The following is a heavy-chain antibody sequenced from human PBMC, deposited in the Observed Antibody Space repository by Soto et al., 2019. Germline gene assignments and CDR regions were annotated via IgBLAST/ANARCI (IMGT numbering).Heavy chain of an antibody. CDR3: AKDSVYDILTGDQIPSNYFDY. Sequence: GGSLRLSCAASGFTFSSYSMNWVRQAPGKGLEWVSSISSSSSYIYYADSVKGRFTISRDNAKNSLYLQMNSLRAEDTAVYYCAKDSVYDILTGDQIPSNYFDYWGQGNLVTVSS. D-gene: IGHD3-9*01. J-gene: IGHJ4*02. CDR2: ISSSSSYI. CDR1: GFTFSSYS. V-gene: IGHV3-21*01.